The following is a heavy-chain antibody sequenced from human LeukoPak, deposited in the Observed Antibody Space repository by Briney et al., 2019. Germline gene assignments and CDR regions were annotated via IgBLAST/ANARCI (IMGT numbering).Heavy chain of an antibody. V-gene: IGHV3-30*02. CDR1: GFTFSSYG. J-gene: IGHJ4*02. CDR3: AKCPNYYGSGSYSLFDY. CDR2: IRYDGSNK. Sequence: PGGSLRLSCAASGFTFSSYGMHWVRQAPGKGLEWVAFIRYDGSNKYYADSVKGRFTISRDNSKNTLYLQMNSLRAEDTAVYYCAKCPNYYGSGSYSLFDYWGQGTLVTVSS. D-gene: IGHD3-10*01.